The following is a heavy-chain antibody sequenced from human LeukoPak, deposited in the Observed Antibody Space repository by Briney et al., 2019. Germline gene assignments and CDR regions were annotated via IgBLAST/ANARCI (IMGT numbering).Heavy chain of an antibody. CDR3: ARRYSSSWFKPFDL. CDR1: GFTFSSYE. Sequence: GGSLRLSCAASGFTFSSYEMNWVRQAPGKGLEWVSKISSSGSSIYYEDSVKGRFTISRDNAKNSLYLQMNSLRDEETAVYYCARRYSSSWFKPFDLWGQGTMVTVSS. J-gene: IGHJ3*01. V-gene: IGHV3-48*03. D-gene: IGHD6-13*01. CDR2: ISSSGSSI.